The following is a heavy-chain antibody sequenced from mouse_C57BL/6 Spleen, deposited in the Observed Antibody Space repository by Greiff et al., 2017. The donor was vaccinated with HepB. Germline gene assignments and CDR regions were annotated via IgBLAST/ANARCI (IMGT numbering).Heavy chain of an antibody. D-gene: IGHD1-1*01. Sequence: EVKLVESGGGLVQPGGSMKLSCVASGFTFSNYWMNWVRQSPEKGLEWVAQIRLKSDNYATHYAESVKGRFTISRDDSKSSVYLQMNNLRAEDTGIYYCTLYYYGTTWFAYWGQGTLVTVSA. CDR3: TLYYYGTTWFAY. V-gene: IGHV6-3*01. CDR2: IRLKSDNYAT. CDR1: GFTFSNYW. J-gene: IGHJ3*01.